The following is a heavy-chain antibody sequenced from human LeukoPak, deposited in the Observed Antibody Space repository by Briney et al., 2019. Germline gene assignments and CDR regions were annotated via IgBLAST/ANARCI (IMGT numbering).Heavy chain of an antibody. J-gene: IGHJ3*02. CDR3: ARTGSPLQRPSGYYRLGVPDAFDI. D-gene: IGHD3-22*01. CDR2: IYYSGST. Sequence: PSETLSLTCTVSGGSISSSSYYWGWIRQPPGKGLEWIGSIYYSGSTYYNPSLKSRVTISVDTSKNQFSLKLSSVTAADTAVYYCARTGSPLQRPSGYYRLGVPDAFDIWGQGTMVTVSS. CDR1: GGSISSSSYY. V-gene: IGHV4-39*07.